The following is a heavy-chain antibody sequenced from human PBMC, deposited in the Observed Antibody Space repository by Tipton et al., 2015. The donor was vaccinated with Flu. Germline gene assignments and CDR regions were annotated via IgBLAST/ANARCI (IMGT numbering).Heavy chain of an antibody. J-gene: IGHJ4*02. CDR1: GFTFSFYE. CDR3: AREFRGLTAYSDVSGYGLDF. D-gene: IGHD3-3*01. Sequence: SLRLSCAASGFTFSFYEMNWVRQAPGKGLEWIAYISTSSSTIYYADSVKGRFTISRDNAKNSLSLEMNSLTAEDTAVYSCAREFRGLTAYSDVSGYGLDFWGQGTLVTVSS. CDR2: ISTSSSTI. V-gene: IGHV3-48*03.